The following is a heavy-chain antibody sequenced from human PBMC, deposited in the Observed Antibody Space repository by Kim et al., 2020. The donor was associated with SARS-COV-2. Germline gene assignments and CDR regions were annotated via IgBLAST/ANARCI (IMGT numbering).Heavy chain of an antibody. V-gene: IGHV4-59*08. CDR3: ARRSITMIVVD. D-gene: IGHD3-22*01. CDR1: GGSISSYY. CDR2: IYYSGST. Sequence: SETLSLTCTVSGGSISSYYWSWIRQPPGKGLEWIGYIYYSGSTNYNPSLKSRVTISVDTSKNQFSLKLSSVTAADTAVYYCARRSITMIVVDWGQGTLVTVSS. J-gene: IGHJ4*02.